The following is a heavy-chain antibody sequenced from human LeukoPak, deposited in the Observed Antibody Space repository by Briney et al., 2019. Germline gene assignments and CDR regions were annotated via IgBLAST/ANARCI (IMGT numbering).Heavy chain of an antibody. Sequence: PSQTLSLTCAVSGGSISSGGYSWSWIRQPPGKGLEWIGYIYHSGSTYYNPSLKSRVTISVDRSENQFSLKLSSVTAADTAVYYCARGFAGATVTTFDYWGQGTLVTVSS. J-gene: IGHJ4*02. CDR2: IYHSGST. D-gene: IGHD4-17*01. V-gene: IGHV4-30-2*01. CDR3: ARGFAGATVTTFDY. CDR1: GGSISSGGYS.